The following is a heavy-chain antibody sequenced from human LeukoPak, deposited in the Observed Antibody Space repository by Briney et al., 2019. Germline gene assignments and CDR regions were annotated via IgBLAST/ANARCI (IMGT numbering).Heavy chain of an antibody. CDR3: AKGTKVITYYYGSGALGY. CDR2: ISGSGGST. V-gene: IGHV3-23*01. D-gene: IGHD3-10*01. J-gene: IGHJ4*02. CDR1: GFTFSSYG. Sequence: GGSLRLSCAASGFTFSSYGMSWVRQAPGKGLEWVSAISGSGGSTYYADSVKGRFTISRDNSKNTLYLQMNSLRAEDTAVYYCAKGTKVITYYYGSGALGYWGQGTLVTVSS.